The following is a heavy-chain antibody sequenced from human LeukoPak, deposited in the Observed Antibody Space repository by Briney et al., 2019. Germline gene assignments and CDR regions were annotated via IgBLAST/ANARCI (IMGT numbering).Heavy chain of an antibody. V-gene: IGHV3-23*01. J-gene: IGHJ4*02. CDR2: ISDTGGRT. CDR1: GLTLSNHG. Sequence: QSGRSLRLSCAVAGLTLSNHGTTCVSPAARDWREWVAGISDTGGRTNYADSVKGRFTISRDNPKNTLYLQMNSLRAEDSAVYFCEKRGVVIRVILVGFHKEAYYDSWGQGALVSVSS. D-gene: IGHD3-22*01. CDR3: EKRGVVIRVILVGFHKEAYYDS.